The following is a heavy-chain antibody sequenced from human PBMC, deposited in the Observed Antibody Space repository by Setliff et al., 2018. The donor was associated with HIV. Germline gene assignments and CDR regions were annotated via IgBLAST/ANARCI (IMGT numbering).Heavy chain of an antibody. CDR2: VYTSGST. D-gene: IGHD6-13*01. CDR1: GGSINNYY. Sequence: SETLSLTCTVSGGSINNYYWSWIRQPPGKGLEWIGYVYTSGSTNYNPSLKSRVTMSVDTSKNQFSLKLSSVTAADTAVYYCARDAAGTADYWGQGTLVTVSS. CDR3: ARDAAGTADY. V-gene: IGHV4-4*09. J-gene: IGHJ4*02.